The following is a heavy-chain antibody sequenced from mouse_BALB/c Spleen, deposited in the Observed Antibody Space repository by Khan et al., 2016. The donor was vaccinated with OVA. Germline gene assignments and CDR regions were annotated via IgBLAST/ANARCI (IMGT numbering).Heavy chain of an antibody. CDR2: TDPANGNT. V-gene: IGHV14-3*02. Sequence: EVQLQQSGAELVKPAASLKLSCTASGYNIKDIYIHWVKQRPEKGLVRFRRTDPANGNTKYDPKFQGKATITADTSSNTAYLQLSSLTSEDTAVYYCRISTINAWGQGTTLTVSS. J-gene: IGHJ2*01. CDR1: GYNIKDIY. CDR3: RISTINA.